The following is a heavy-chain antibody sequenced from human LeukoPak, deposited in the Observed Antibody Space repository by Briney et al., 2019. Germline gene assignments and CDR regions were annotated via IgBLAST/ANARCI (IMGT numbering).Heavy chain of an antibody. Sequence: GGSLRLSCAASGFTFRHYLMSWVRQAPGKGLEWVANIKHDGSTKYYVDSVKGRFTISRDNAKNSLSLQMSSLRAEDSSVYYCARDTARGDFDYWGQGTLVAVSS. CDR1: GFTFRHYL. CDR3: ARDTARGDFDY. V-gene: IGHV3-7*01. J-gene: IGHJ4*02. CDR2: IKHDGSTK. D-gene: IGHD6-25*01.